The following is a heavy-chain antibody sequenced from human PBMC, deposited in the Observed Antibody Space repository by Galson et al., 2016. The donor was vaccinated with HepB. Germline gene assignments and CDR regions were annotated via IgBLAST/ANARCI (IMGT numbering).Heavy chain of an antibody. V-gene: IGHV1-18*01. Sequence: SVKVSCKASGYTFSNYGISWVRQAPGQGLEWMGWISVHNGNTNYAQKLQGRVTMTTDTSTTTAYMELRSLRSDDTAVYYCARGARVGTYRGYDYRRNWFDSWGQGTLVTVSS. CDR2: ISVHNGNT. CDR1: GYTFSNYG. J-gene: IGHJ5*01. CDR3: ARGARVGTYRGYDYRRNWFDS. D-gene: IGHD5-12*01.